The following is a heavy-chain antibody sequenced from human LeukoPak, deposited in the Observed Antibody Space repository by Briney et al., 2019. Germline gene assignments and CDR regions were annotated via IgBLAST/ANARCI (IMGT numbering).Heavy chain of an antibody. CDR1: GGTFSSYA. Sequence: SVKVSCKASGGTFSSYAISWVRQAPGQGLEWMGGIIPIFGIANYAQKFQGRVTITADKSTSTAYMELSSLRSEDTAVYYCAREPEGSGYIPFDYWGQGTLVTVSS. CDR2: IIPIFGIA. V-gene: IGHV1-69*17. CDR3: AREPEGSGYIPFDY. J-gene: IGHJ4*02. D-gene: IGHD3-22*01.